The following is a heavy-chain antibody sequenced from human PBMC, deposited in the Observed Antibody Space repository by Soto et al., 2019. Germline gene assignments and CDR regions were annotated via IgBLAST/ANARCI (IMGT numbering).Heavy chain of an antibody. CDR3: ARLIGNSGLDF. CDR2: TYYRSKWYN. Sequence: QTVSLTCAICGDSVSSSSVTWNWIRQSPSRGLEWLGRTYYRSKWYNDYAESVKSRITINPDTSKNQFSLHLNSVTPEDTAVYYCARLIGNSGLDFWSQVTLVSVPQ. V-gene: IGHV6-1*01. CDR1: GDSVSSSSVT. J-gene: IGHJ4*02. D-gene: IGHD1-26*01.